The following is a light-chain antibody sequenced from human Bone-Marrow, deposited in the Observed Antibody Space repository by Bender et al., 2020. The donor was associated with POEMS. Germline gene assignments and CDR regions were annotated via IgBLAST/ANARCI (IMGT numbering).Light chain of an antibody. CDR1: ALPKQY. Sequence: SYELTQPPSVSVSPGQTARITCSGDALPKQYAHWYQQKAGQAPLLVVHDDSDRPSGIPERFSGSNSGNTATLTISRVEAGDEADYYCHVWDGDRDQGVFGGGTKVIVL. V-gene: IGLV3-21*02. CDR3: HVWDGDRDQGV. CDR2: DDS. J-gene: IGLJ1*01.